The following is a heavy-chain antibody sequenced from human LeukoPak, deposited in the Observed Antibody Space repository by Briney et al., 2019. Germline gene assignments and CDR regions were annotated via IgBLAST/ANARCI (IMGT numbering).Heavy chain of an antibody. J-gene: IGHJ6*03. CDR3: ARDAAARRYYYYYYMDV. CDR2: IYTSGST. Sequence: PSGTLSLTCTVSGGSISSYYWSWIRQPAGKGLEWIGRIYTSGSTNYNPSLKSRVTMSVDTSKNQFSLKLSSVTAADTAVYYCARDAAARRYYYYYYMDVWGKGTTVTVSS. D-gene: IGHD6-6*01. V-gene: IGHV4-4*07. CDR1: GGSISSYY.